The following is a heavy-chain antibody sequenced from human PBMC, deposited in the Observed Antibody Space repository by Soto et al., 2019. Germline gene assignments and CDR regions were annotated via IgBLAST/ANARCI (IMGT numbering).Heavy chain of an antibody. Sequence: GGSLRLSCAASGFTFRDYYMSWIRQAPGKGLEWVSYIHSSGSTIYYADSVKGRFTISRDNAKNALYLQMNGLRAEDTALYYCARAVNWNEFDPWGQGTLVTVSS. D-gene: IGHD1-1*01. CDR1: GFTFRDYY. CDR2: IHSSGSTI. CDR3: ARAVNWNEFDP. J-gene: IGHJ5*02. V-gene: IGHV3-11*01.